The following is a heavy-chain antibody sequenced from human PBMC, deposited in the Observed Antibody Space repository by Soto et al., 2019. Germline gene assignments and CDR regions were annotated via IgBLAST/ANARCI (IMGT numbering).Heavy chain of an antibody. Sequence: GGSLRLSCAASGFTFSSYAMSWVRQAPGKGLEWVSAISGSGGSTYYADSVKGRFTISRDNSKNKLYLQMNSLRAEDTAVYYCASDPEPYYDFWSGFPPSDYWGQGTLVTVSS. V-gene: IGHV3-23*01. J-gene: IGHJ4*02. CDR2: ISGSGGST. CDR3: ASDPEPYYDFWSGFPPSDY. CDR1: GFTFSSYA. D-gene: IGHD3-3*01.